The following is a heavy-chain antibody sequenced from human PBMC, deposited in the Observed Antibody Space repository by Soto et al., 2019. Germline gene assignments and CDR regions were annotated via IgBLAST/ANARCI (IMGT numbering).Heavy chain of an antibody. J-gene: IGHJ6*02. D-gene: IGHD1-26*01. Sequence: GGSLRLSCAASGFTFSSYAIHWVRQAPGKGLEWVAIICGGGSITYYADSVKGRFTISRDNSKNTLYLQMNSLRAEDTAVYYCAKGVGAQPGGMDVWGQGTTVTVSS. CDR1: GFTFSSYA. CDR2: ICGGGSIT. CDR3: AKGVGAQPGGMDV. V-gene: IGHV3-23*01.